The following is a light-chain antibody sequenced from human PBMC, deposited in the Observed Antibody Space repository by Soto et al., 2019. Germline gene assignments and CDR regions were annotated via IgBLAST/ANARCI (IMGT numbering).Light chain of an antibody. CDR1: QSVSNNY. CDR2: AAS. Sequence: EIVLTQSPGTLYLSPGERATLSCRASQSVSNNYLAWYQQKPGQTPRLLIYAASSRISGIADRFSGSGSGTDFTLTISRLEPEDFAVYYCQQYGSSPPWTFGQGTKVEIK. CDR3: QQYGSSPPWT. V-gene: IGKV3-20*01. J-gene: IGKJ1*01.